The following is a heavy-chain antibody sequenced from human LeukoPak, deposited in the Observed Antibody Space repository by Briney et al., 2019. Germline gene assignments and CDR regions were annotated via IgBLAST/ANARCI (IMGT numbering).Heavy chain of an antibody. CDR2: VNHSGRT. CDR3: ARGQFQRDY. V-gene: IGHV4-34*01. CDR1: GGSFSGYF. J-gene: IGHJ4*02. Sequence: PSETLSLTCAVYGGSFSGYFWSWLRQPPGKGLEWIGEVNHSGRTNYNPSLKSRVTISIDPPKSQFSLNLRSVTAADTAVYYCARGQFQRDYWGQGTLVIVSS.